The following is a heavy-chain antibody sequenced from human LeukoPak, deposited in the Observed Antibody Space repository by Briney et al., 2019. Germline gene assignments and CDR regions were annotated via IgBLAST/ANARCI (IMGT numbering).Heavy chain of an antibody. CDR2: YSGGGT. V-gene: IGHV3-66*01. Sequence: GGSLRLSCTASGFIVTNNYINWVRQAPGKGLEWVSLYSGGGTYYSYSVKGRFTISIDNSKNMVYLQMNSLRAEDTAMYYCARDPPAVLIDTYGWGQGTLVTVSS. D-gene: IGHD2-8*01. CDR1: GFIVTNNY. J-gene: IGHJ4*02. CDR3: ARDPPAVLIDTYG.